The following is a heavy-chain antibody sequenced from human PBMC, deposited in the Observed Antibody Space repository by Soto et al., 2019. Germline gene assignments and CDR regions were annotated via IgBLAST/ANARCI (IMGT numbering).Heavy chain of an antibody. V-gene: IGHV4-4*07. J-gene: IGHJ6*02. CDR2: IYTSGST. CDR1: GGSISSYY. CDR3: ARDGCSGGSCYEYYYYYGMDV. Sequence: SETLSLTCTVSGGSISSYYWSWIRQPAGKGLEWIGRIYTSGSTNYNPSLKSRVTMSVDTSKNQFSLKLSSVTAADTAVYYCARDGCSGGSCYEYYYYYGMDVWGQGTTVTVSS. D-gene: IGHD2-15*01.